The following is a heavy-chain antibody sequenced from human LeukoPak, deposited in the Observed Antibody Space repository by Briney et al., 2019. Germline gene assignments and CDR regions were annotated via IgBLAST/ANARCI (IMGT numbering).Heavy chain of an antibody. V-gene: IGHV3-53*01. CDR3: ARRAGAYSHPYDY. Sequence: GGSLRLSRAASGFTFSDYYMSWIRQAPGKGREWVSFIYSDNTHYSDSVKGRFTISRDNSKNTLYLQMNSLRAEDTAVYYCARRAGAYSHPYDYWGQGTLVTVSS. D-gene: IGHD4/OR15-4a*01. CDR1: GFTFSDYY. CDR2: IYSDNT. J-gene: IGHJ4*02.